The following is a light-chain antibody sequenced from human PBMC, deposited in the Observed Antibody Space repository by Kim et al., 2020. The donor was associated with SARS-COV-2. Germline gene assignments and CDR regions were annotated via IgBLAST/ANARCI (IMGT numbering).Light chain of an antibody. Sequence: EIVMTQSPATLSVSPGERATLSCRASQSVSSNLAWYQQKPGQAPRLLIYDASTRATDIPARFSGSGSGTEFTLTISSLQSEDFAVYYCQLYNNWPRTFGQATKLEI. J-gene: IGKJ2*01. CDR1: QSVSSN. V-gene: IGKV3-15*01. CDR3: QLYNNWPRT. CDR2: DAS.